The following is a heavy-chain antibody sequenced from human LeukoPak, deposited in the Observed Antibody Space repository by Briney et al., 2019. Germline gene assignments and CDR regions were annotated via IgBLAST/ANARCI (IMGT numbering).Heavy chain of an antibody. CDR1: GFTFSGSA. J-gene: IGHJ4*02. CDR3: AGNYDSWTGLNY. V-gene: IGHV3-73*01. Sequence: GGSLKLSSAASGFTFSGSAMHWVRQASGKGLEWVGHIGNKVSNYATEYAASLRGRFTISRDDSKDTAYLQVNSLKTEDTAVYYCAGNYDSWTGLNYWGQGTLVTVSS. D-gene: IGHD3-3*01. CDR2: IGNKVSNYAT.